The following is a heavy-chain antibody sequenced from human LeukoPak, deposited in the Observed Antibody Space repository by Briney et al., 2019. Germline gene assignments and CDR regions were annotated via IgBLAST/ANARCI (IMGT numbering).Heavy chain of an antibody. CDR2: MSGSDTGS. CDR1: GFTLSSYS. J-gene: IGHJ4*02. Sequence: GGSLRLSCVASGFTLSSYSMSWVRQAPGKGLEWVSAMSGSDTGSWYADSVKGRFTISRDNSKNTLYLQMNSLRAEDTAVYYCARDQGNRVATIIDYWGQGTLVTVSS. CDR3: ARDQGNRVATIIDY. D-gene: IGHD5-12*01. V-gene: IGHV3-23*01.